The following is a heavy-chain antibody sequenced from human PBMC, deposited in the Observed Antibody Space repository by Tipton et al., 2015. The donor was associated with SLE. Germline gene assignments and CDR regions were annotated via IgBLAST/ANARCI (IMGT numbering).Heavy chain of an antibody. CDR3: ARHPGSSWYDAFDI. D-gene: IGHD6-13*01. V-gene: IGHV4-34*01. CDR2: INHSGGT. Sequence: TLSLTCAVYGGSFSGYFWNWLRHTPGKGPEWIGEINHSGGTDYNPTLKSRVTISMDTSKNQFSLKLISVTAADTAVYYCARHPGSSWYDAFDIWGQGTMVTVSS. CDR1: GGSFSGYF. J-gene: IGHJ3*02.